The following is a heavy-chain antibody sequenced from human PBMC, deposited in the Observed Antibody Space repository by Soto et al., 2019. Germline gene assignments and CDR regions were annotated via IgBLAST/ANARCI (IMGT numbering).Heavy chain of an antibody. CDR1: GYIFTAYH. J-gene: IGHJ3*02. CDR3: ARSSAQCSSGLDGFDI. D-gene: IGHD6-19*01. V-gene: IGHV1-2*02. CDR2: INPNSGDT. Sequence: GASVKVSCKASGYIFTAYHMHWVRQAPGQGLEWMGWINPNSGDTNYAQKIQGRVTMTRDTSIITAYMELSSLRSDDTAVYYCARSSAQCSSGLDGFDIWGRGTKVTVSS.